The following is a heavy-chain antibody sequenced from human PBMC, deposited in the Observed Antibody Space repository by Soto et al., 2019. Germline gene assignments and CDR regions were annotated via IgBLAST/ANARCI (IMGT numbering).Heavy chain of an antibody. Sequence: PSETLSLTCTVSGGSISSGGYYWSWIRQHPGKGLEWIGYIYYSGSTYYNPSLKSRVTISVDTSKNQFSLKLSSVTAADTAVYYCARVSVRGVIFDYWGQGTLVTSPQ. CDR1: GGSISSGGYY. D-gene: IGHD3-10*01. CDR2: IYYSGST. V-gene: IGHV4-31*03. J-gene: IGHJ4*02. CDR3: ARVSVRGVIFDY.